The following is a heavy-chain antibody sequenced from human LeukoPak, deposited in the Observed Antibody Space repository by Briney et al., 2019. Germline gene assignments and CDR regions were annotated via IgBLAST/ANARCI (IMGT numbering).Heavy chain of an antibody. Sequence: ASVKVSCKASGYTFTGYALHWVRQAPGQRLEWMGWIISGNGNTKYSQKFQGRVTITRDTSANTAYMELSSLRSEDTAVYFCARIANYGDYPTEDAFDIWGQGTMVTVSS. CDR1: GYTFTGYA. J-gene: IGHJ3*02. V-gene: IGHV1-3*01. CDR2: IISGNGNT. D-gene: IGHD4-17*01. CDR3: ARIANYGDYPTEDAFDI.